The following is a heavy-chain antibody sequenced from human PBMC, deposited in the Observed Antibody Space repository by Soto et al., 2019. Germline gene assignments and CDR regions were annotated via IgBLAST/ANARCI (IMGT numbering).Heavy chain of an antibody. Sequence: ASVKVSCKASGYTFTSYGISWVRQAPGQGLEWMGWISAYNGNTNYAQKLQGRVTMTTDTSTSTAYMELRSLRSDDTAVYYCARDHVSPAHYYDSSGYYYWGQGTLVTV. CDR1: GYTFTSYG. D-gene: IGHD3-22*01. CDR3: ARDHVSPAHYYDSSGYYY. V-gene: IGHV1-18*01. J-gene: IGHJ4*02. CDR2: ISAYNGNT.